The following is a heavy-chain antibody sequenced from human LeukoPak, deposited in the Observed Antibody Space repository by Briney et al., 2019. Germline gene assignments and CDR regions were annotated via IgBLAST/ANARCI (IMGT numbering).Heavy chain of an antibody. CDR3: ARVGRVSIYPSYMDV. Sequence: PGTSLRLSCEASGFTFSTFPMHWVRQTPDKRLEWVAVISDDGRDTYYADSVKGRFTISRDNSKNTLYLQMNSLSPEDTAVVYCARVGRVSIYPSYMDVWDKGTTVTVSS. D-gene: IGHD6-6*01. CDR1: GFTFSTFP. J-gene: IGHJ6*03. CDR2: ISDDGRDT. V-gene: IGHV3-30*04.